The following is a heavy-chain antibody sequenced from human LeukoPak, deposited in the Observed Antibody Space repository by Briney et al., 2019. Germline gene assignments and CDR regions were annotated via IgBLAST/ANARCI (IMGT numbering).Heavy chain of an antibody. V-gene: IGHV3-53*01. D-gene: IGHD2-2*02. CDR2: IYSGGST. CDR1: GFTVSSNY. CDR3: ARDRDCSSTSCYSDAFDI. Sequence: GGSLRLSCAASGFTVSSNYMSWVRQAPGKGLEWVSVIYSGGSTYYADSVKGRFTISRDNFKNTLYLQMNSLRAEDTAVYYCARDRDCSSTSCYSDAFDIWGQGTMVTVSS. J-gene: IGHJ3*02.